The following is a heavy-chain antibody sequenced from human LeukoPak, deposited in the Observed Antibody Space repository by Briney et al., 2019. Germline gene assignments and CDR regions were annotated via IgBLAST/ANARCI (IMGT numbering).Heavy chain of an antibody. D-gene: IGHD6-13*01. V-gene: IGHV1-69*05. J-gene: IGHJ6*03. CDR3: ASISIAAAGTVFRGYYYYYMDV. CDR2: IIPIFGTA. CDR1: GGTFSSYA. Sequence: ASVKVSCKASGGTFSSYAISRVRQAPGQGLEWMGGIIPIFGTANYAQKFQGRVTITTDESTSTAYMELSSLRSEDTAVYYCASISIAAAGTVFRGYYYYYMDVWGKGTTVTVSS.